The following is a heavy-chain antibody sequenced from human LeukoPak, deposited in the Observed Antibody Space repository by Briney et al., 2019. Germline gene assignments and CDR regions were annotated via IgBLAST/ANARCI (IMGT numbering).Heavy chain of an antibody. J-gene: IGHJ6*02. CDR2: FSYSEST. D-gene: IGHD1-1*01. Sequence: PETLSLTCTVSGDSVSNSYWSWIRQPPGKGLEWIGYFSYSESTNYNPSLKSRVTMSVDTSKNQFSLKLSSVTAADTAVYYCARDPGPGPSYYYYGMDVWGQGTTVTVSS. V-gene: IGHV4-59*02. CDR3: ARDPGPGPSYYYYGMDV. CDR1: GDSVSNSY.